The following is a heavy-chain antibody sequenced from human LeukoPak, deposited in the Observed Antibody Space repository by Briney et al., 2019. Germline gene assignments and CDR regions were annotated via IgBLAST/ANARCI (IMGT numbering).Heavy chain of an antibody. CDR2: INPSGGTT. Sequence: ASVKVSCKASGYTFTNYYIHWVRQAPGQGLEWMGIINPSGGTTNYAQRFQGRVTMTRETSTSTVYMELSSLRSEDTALYYCARVNYHDSSGYFSSPSFDYRGQGTLVTVSS. CDR3: ARVNYHDSSGYFSSPSFDY. J-gene: IGHJ4*02. D-gene: IGHD3-22*01. V-gene: IGHV1-46*01. CDR1: GYTFTNYY.